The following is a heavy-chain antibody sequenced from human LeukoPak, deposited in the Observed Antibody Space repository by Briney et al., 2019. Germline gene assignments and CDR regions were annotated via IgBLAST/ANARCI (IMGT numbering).Heavy chain of an antibody. Sequence: GGSLRLSCAASGFTFSSYSMNWVRQAPGKGLEWVSGIGAGGGRTKIADSVKGRFTISRDNSKNTLFLQMDSLRPDDTAIYYCARADGDHLFYYYMDVWGKGTTVTVSS. D-gene: IGHD1-14*01. V-gene: IGHV3-23*01. CDR1: GFTFSSYS. CDR3: ARADGDHLFYYYMDV. J-gene: IGHJ6*03. CDR2: IGAGGGRT.